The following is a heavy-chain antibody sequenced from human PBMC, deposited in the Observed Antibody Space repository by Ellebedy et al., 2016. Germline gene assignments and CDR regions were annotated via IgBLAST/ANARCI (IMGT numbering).Heavy chain of an antibody. D-gene: IGHD2-2*01. Sequence: FTFSRDNAKNSLYLQMNSLRAEDTAVYYCARVVVPAAIVSPFDYWGQGTLVTVSS. V-gene: IGHV3-11*06. J-gene: IGHJ4*02. CDR3: ARVVVPAAIVSPFDY.